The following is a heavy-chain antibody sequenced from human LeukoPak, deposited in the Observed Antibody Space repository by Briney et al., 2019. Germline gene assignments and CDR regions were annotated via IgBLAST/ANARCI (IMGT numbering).Heavy chain of an antibody. CDR2: ISGSGGST. D-gene: IGHD6-13*01. Sequence: QPGGSLRLSCAASGFTFSSYAMSWVRQAPGKGLEWVSAISGSGGSTYYADSVKGRFTISRDNSKNTLYLQMNSLRVEDTAVFYCAKDFSGSGQFDPWGQGTLATVSS. CDR1: GFTFSSYA. V-gene: IGHV3-23*01. J-gene: IGHJ5*02. CDR3: AKDFSGSGQFDP.